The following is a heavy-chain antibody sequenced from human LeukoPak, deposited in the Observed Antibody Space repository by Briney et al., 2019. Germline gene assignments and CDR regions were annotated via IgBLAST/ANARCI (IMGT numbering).Heavy chain of an antibody. CDR2: INHSGST. V-gene: IGHV4-34*01. J-gene: IGHJ6*02. CDR3: ARVAPRYYDFWSGPWDYYGMDV. Sequence: SETLSLTCAVYGGSFSGYYWSWIRQPPGKGLEWIGEINHSGSTNYNPSLKSRVTISVDTSKNQFSLKLSSVTAADTAVYYCARVAPRYYDFWSGPWDYYGMDVWGPGTTVTVSS. CDR1: GGSFSGYY. D-gene: IGHD3-3*01.